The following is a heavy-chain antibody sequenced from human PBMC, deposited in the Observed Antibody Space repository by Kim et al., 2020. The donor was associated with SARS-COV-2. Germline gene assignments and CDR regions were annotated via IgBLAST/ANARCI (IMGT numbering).Heavy chain of an antibody. CDR3: ARGKAGSGSYYYYYGMDV. J-gene: IGHJ6*02. Sequence: KGRFTISRDNAKNSLYLQMNSLRAEDTAVYYCARGKAGSGSYYYYYGMDVWGQGTTVTVSS. D-gene: IGHD3-10*01. V-gene: IGHV3-11*06.